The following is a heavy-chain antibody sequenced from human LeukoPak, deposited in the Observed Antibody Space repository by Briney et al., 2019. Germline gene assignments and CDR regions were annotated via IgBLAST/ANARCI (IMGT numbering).Heavy chain of an antibody. CDR1: GYTFTGHY. J-gene: IGHJ4*02. V-gene: IGHV1-2*02. CDR2: IYPNSGGT. Sequence: GASVKVSCKASGYTFTGHYMHWVQQAPGQGLEWMGWIYPNSGGTNYAQKFQGRVTMTRDTSISTAYMELSRLRSDDTAVYYCARDRVVVPAAFDYWGQGTLVTVSS. CDR3: ARDRVVVPAAFDY. D-gene: IGHD2-2*01.